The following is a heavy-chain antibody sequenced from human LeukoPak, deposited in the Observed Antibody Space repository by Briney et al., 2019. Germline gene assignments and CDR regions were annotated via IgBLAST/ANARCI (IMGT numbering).Heavy chain of an antibody. CDR3: GKDGVLKVDTAIL. J-gene: IGHJ4*02. V-gene: IGHV3-30*02. CDR2: IRYDGSNK. CDR1: GFTFSSYG. D-gene: IGHD5-18*01. Sequence: GGSLRLSCAASGFTFSSYGMHWVRQAPGKGLEWVAFIRYDGSNKYYADSVKGRFTISRDNSKNTLYLQMNSLRAEDTAVYYCGKDGVLKVDTAILWGQGTLVTVSS.